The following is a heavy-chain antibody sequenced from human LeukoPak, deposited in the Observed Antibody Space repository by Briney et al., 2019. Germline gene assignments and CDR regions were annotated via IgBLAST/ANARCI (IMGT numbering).Heavy chain of an antibody. D-gene: IGHD2-2*02. Sequence: GGSLRLSCAASGFTFSTYWMNWVRQAPGKGLEWVANIKHDGSEINYMDSVRGRFTISRDNAKNSLYLQMNSLRTEDTAVYYCARGYCSSTSCYKNWFDPWGQGTLVTVSS. CDR3: ARGYCSSTSCYKNWFDP. CDR2: IKHDGSEI. J-gene: IGHJ5*02. CDR1: GFTFSTYW. V-gene: IGHV3-7*05.